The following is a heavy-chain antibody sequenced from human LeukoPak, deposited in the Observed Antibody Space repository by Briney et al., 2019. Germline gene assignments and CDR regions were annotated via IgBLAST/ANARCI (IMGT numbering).Heavy chain of an antibody. V-gene: IGHV1-18*01. Sequence: ASVKVFCKASGYTFTSYGISWVRQAPGQGLEWMGWISAYNGNTNYAQKLQGRVTMTTDTSTSTAYMELRSLRSDDTAVYYCARDIEEQWLVRKYYFDYWGQGTLVTVSS. CDR2: ISAYNGNT. CDR3: ARDIEEQWLVRKYYFDY. D-gene: IGHD6-19*01. J-gene: IGHJ4*02. CDR1: GYTFTSYG.